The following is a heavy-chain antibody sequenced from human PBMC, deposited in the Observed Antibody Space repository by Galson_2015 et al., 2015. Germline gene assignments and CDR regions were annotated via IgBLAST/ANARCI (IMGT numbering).Heavy chain of an antibody. V-gene: IGHV4-61*01. CDR1: GGSVSSGSYY. CDR2: IYYSGST. D-gene: IGHD2-2*01. J-gene: IGHJ2*01. CDR3: ARYPPYWYFDL. Sequence: ETLSLTCTVSGGSVSSGSYYWSWIRQPPGKGLEWIGYIYYSGSTNYNPSLKSRVTISVDTSKNQFSLKLSSVTAADTAVYYCARYPPYWYFDLWGRGTLVTVSS.